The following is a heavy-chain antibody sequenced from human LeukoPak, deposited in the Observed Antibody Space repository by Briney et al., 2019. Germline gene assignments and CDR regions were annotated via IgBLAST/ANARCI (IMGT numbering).Heavy chain of an antibody. Sequence: SETLSLTCTVSGGSISSSSYYWGWIRQPPGKGLEWIGSIYYSGSTYYNPSLKSRVTISVDTSKNQLSLKLSSVTAADTAVYYCARHEGLEMATIEIVYWGQGTLVTVSS. CDR3: ARHEGLEMATIEIVY. J-gene: IGHJ4*02. V-gene: IGHV4-39*01. CDR1: GGSISSSSYY. D-gene: IGHD5-24*01. CDR2: IYYSGST.